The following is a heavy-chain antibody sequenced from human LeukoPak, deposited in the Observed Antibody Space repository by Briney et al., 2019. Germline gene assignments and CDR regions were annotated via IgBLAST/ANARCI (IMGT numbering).Heavy chain of an antibody. D-gene: IGHD2-2*02. J-gene: IGHJ4*02. CDR2: ISYDGSNK. CDR1: GFTFSSYA. V-gene: IGHV3-30-3*01. Sequence: GRSLRLSCAASGFTFSSYAMHWVRQAPGKGLEWVAVISYDGSNKYYADSVKGRFTISRDNSKNTLYLRMNSLRAEDTAVYYCARGYCSSTSCYTLDYWGQGTLVTVSS. CDR3: ARGYCSSTSCYTLDY.